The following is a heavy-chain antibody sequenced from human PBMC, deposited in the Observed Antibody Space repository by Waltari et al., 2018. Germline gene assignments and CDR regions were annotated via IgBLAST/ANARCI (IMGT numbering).Heavy chain of an antibody. V-gene: IGHV7-4-1*02. CDR3: AREVVPAATIVVNWFDP. CDR2: INTNSGNP. Sequence: QVELVQSGPELKKPGASVKVSCRASGYSFTSYAINWVRQAPGRGFELMGWINTNSGNPTYFQGFTVRFVFSLDPSVSTAFLQINSLEAEDTAVYYCAREVVPAATIVVNWFDPWGQGTLVTVSS. D-gene: IGHD2-2*01. J-gene: IGHJ5*02. CDR1: GYSFTSYA.